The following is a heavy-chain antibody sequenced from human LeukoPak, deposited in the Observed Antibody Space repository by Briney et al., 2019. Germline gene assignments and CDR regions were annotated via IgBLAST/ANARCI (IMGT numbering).Heavy chain of an antibody. D-gene: IGHD1-26*01. CDR3: ARENSGSYREFDY. J-gene: IGHJ4*02. CDR1: GGSISSYY. V-gene: IGHV4-59*12. CDR2: IYYSGGT. Sequence: PSETLSLTCTVSGGSISSYYWSWIRQPPGKGLEWIGYIYYSGGTNYNPSLKSRVTISVDTSKNQFSLKLSSVTAADTAVYYCARENSGSYREFDYWGQGTLVTVSS.